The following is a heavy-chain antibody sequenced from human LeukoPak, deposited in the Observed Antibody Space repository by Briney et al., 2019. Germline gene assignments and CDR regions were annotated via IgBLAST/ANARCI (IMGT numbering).Heavy chain of an antibody. V-gene: IGHV3-53*01. CDR2: IYSAGAT. CDR3: ARIEWERLGRAFDI. CDR1: GFTVSDNY. J-gene: IGHJ3*02. Sequence: GGSLRLSCAASGFTVSDNYMTWVRQAPGKGLEWVSSIYSAGATHYAESVKGRFTISRGNSKNTLYLQMNSLRAEDMAVYYCARIEWERLGRAFDIWGQGTMVTVSS. D-gene: IGHD1-26*01.